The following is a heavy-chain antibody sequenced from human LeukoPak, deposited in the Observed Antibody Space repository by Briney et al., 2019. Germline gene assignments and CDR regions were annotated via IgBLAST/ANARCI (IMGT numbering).Heavy chain of an antibody. J-gene: IGHJ5*02. Sequence: RAXVKVSCKASGGTFSSYAISWVRQAPGQGLEWMGGIIPIFGTANYAQKFQGGVTITADESTRTAYMELSSLRSEDTAVYYCARAVLEWLWVWFDPWGQGTLVTVSS. CDR2: IIPIFGTA. CDR1: GGTFSSYA. V-gene: IGHV1-69*13. D-gene: IGHD3-3*01. CDR3: ARAVLEWLWVWFDP.